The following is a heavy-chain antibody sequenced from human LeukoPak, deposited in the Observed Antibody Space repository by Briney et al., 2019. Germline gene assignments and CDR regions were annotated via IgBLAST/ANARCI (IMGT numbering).Heavy chain of an antibody. CDR2: IKQDGREK. J-gene: IGHJ4*02. CDR3: VRDNYSYRLDV. Sequence: GGSLRLSCAASGFTFSSYWMSWVRQAPGKGLEWVANIKQDGREKYYVDSVKGRFTISRDNAKNSLYLQMNSLRAEDTAVYYCVRDNYSYRLDVWGQGTLVTVSS. V-gene: IGHV3-7*01. D-gene: IGHD2-21*01. CDR1: GFTFSSYW.